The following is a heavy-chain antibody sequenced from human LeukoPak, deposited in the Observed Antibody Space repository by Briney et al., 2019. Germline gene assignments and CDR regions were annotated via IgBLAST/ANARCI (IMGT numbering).Heavy chain of an antibody. V-gene: IGHV4-61*01. CDR3: ARVTVGASWFDY. CDR2: IYYSGST. J-gene: IGHJ4*02. CDR1: GGSVSSGSYY. D-gene: IGHD1-26*01. Sequence: KSSETLSLTCTVSGGSVSSGSYYWRWIRQPPGKGLEWIGYIYYSGSTNYNPSLKSRVTISVDTSKNQFSLKLSSVTAADTAVYYCARVTVGASWFDYWGQGTLVTVSS.